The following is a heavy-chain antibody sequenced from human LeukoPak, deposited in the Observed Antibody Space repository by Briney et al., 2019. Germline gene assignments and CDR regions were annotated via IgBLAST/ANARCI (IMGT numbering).Heavy chain of an antibody. J-gene: IGHJ6*03. D-gene: IGHD4-17*01. CDR2: INPNSGGT. CDR1: GYTFTGYC. Sequence: ASVKVSCKASGYTFTGYCMHWVRQAPGQGLEWMGWINPNSGGTNYAQKFQGRVTMTRDTSISTAYMELSRLRSDDTAVYYCARGLSATVTTGRMDYYYYYMDVWGKGTTVTVSS. CDR3: ARGLSATVTTGRMDYYYYYMDV. V-gene: IGHV1-2*02.